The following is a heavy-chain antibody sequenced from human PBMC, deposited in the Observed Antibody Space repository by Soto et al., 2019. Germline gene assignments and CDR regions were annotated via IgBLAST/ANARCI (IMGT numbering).Heavy chain of an antibody. V-gene: IGHV3-48*03. Sequence: GGPQRHWYSASGLGFGSCEMTWIRQAPGKGLEWISYISSSGSATYYADSVKGRFTISRDNAQHSVYLQMNSLRADDTALYFCASGIDYWGQGNLVT. CDR1: GLGFGSCE. J-gene: IGHJ4*02. CDR3: ASGIDY. CDR2: ISSSGSAT.